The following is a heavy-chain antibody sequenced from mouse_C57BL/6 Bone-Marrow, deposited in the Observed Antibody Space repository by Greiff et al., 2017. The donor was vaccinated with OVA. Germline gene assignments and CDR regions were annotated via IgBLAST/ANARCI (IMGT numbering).Heavy chain of an antibody. Sequence: EVQLVESGTVLARPGASVKMSCKTSGYTFTSYWMHWVKQRPGQGLEWIGAIYPGNSDTSYNQKFKGKAKLTAVTSASTAYMELSSLTNEDSAVYYCTRSEGYLYAMDYWGQGTSVTVSS. V-gene: IGHV1-5*01. J-gene: IGHJ4*01. CDR3: TRSEGYLYAMDY. CDR2: IYPGNSDT. D-gene: IGHD2-2*01. CDR1: GYTFTSYW.